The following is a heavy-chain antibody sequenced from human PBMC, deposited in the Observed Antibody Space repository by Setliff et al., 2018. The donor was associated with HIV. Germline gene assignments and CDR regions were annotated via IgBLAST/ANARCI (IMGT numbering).Heavy chain of an antibody. Sequence: PSVTLSLTCTVSGGSVSSGAYFWSWIRQHPGKGLEWMGYMSKRGTYVINPSLESRMTMPVDTSKNQLYLRLKSVTAADTAVYFCARDAVEASIPGGWFDSWGPGTLVT. D-gene: IGHD2-21*01. CDR2: MSKRGTY. CDR3: ARDAVEASIPGGWFDS. V-gene: IGHV4-31*03. J-gene: IGHJ5*01. CDR1: GGSVSSGAYF.